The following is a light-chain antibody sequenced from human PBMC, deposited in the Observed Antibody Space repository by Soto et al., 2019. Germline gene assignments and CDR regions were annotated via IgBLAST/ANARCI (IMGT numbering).Light chain of an antibody. CDR2: GAS. Sequence: EIVMTQSPATLSVSPGERATLSCRASRNINRKLAWYQQKPGQAPRPLISGASPSATGIPARFSASGSGTDFTLPFSSRQSEDFSVYYCQHYYDYPSLIFGGGTKLQVK. V-gene: IGKV3-15*01. CDR3: QHYYDYPSLI. J-gene: IGKJ4*01. CDR1: RNINRK.